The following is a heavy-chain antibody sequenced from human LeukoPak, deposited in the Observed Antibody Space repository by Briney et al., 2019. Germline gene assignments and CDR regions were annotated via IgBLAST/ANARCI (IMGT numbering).Heavy chain of an antibody. CDR1: GFTFSSYA. J-gene: IGHJ4*02. V-gene: IGHV3-23*01. CDR3: AKGTVRSCSGPSCYPFDS. CDR2: VTDTGGNT. D-gene: IGHD2-15*01. Sequence: GGSLRLSCAASGFTFSSYAMTWVRQAPVKGLEWLSVVTDTGGNTYHADSVKGRFTISRDNSKNTVYLEMNSLRVEDTAVYYCAKGTVRSCSGPSCYPFDSWGQGTLVTVSS.